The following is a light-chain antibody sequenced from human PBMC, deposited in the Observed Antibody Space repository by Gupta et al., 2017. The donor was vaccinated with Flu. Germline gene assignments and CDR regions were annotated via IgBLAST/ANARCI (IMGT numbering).Light chain of an antibody. J-gene: IGLJ2*01. CDR2: SNN. Sequence: QSVLTQPPSASGTPGQGVSISCSGSGSNIGGNHVYWYHHLPGAAPKLLIDSNNQRPSGVLDRCSCYPSGTYASPEASGLRPEEEGDDYWSEWADNLGRWLFGGGTKLTV. CDR3: SEWADNLGRWL. CDR1: GSNIGGNH. V-gene: IGLV1-47*02.